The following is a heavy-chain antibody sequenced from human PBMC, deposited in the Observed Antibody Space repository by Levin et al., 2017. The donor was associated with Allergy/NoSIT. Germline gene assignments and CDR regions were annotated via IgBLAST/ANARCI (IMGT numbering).Heavy chain of an antibody. V-gene: IGHV3-7*01. CDR3: ARFERSSVSSGWYEVREDLDY. Sequence: GGSLRLSCAASGFTFSSYWMSWVRQAPGKGLEWVANIKQDGSEKYYVDSVKGRFTISRDNAKNSLYLQMNSLRAEDTAVYYCARFERSSVSSGWYEVREDLDYWGQGTLVTVSS. D-gene: IGHD6-19*01. J-gene: IGHJ4*02. CDR2: IKQDGSEK. CDR1: GFTFSSYW.